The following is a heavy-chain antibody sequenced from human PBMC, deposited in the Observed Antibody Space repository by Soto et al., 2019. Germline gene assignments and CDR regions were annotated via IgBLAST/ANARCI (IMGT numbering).Heavy chain of an antibody. CDR1: GGSISSYY. D-gene: IGHD3-10*01. V-gene: IGHV4-59*01. CDR3: ARLRGVIDY. CDR2: IYYSGST. J-gene: IGHJ4*02. Sequence: SETLSLTCTVSGGSISSYYWSWIRQPPGKGLEWIGYIYYSGSTNYNPSLKSRVTISVDTSKNQFSLKLSSVTAADTAVYYCARLRGVIDYWGQGALVTVS.